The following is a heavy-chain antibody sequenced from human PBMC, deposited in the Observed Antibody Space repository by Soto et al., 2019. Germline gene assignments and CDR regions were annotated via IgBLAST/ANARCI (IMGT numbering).Heavy chain of an antibody. D-gene: IGHD1-7*01. CDR1: GYRISFYV. CDR3: PRAPRPQTGTPVLDP. J-gene: IGHJ5*02. Sequence: KGYCKGSGYRISFYVSCWLRHYNGQGREWMGWISAYNGNTNYAKKLQGRVTMTTDTSTSTAYMELRSLRSDDTAVYFFPRAPRPQTGTPVLDPWG. V-gene: IGHV1-18*01. CDR2: ISAYNGNT.